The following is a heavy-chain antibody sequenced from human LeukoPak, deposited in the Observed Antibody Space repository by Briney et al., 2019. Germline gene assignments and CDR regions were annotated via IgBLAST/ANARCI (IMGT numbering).Heavy chain of an antibody. J-gene: IGHJ4*02. CDR3: TTDVRGPMTRLWY. V-gene: IGHV3-15*01. D-gene: IGHD2-21*01. CDR1: GFTFSNAW. CDR2: FKSKTEGGTT. Sequence: PGGSLRLSCAASGFTFSNAWMSWVRQAPGKGLEWLGRFKSKTEGGTTDYAAPVKGRFTISRGDSKNTAYLQMNSLTTEDTAVYYCTTDVRGPMTRLWYWGQGTLVTVSS.